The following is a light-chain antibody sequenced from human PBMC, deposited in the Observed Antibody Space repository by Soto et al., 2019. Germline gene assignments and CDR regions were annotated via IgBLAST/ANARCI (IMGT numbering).Light chain of an antibody. CDR1: SSDVGGFDH. V-gene: IGLV2-14*03. CDR3: NSFTTTSTYV. CDR2: DVS. Sequence: QSALTQPASVSGSPGQSITISCTGASSDVGGFDHVSWYQQHPGKVPRLLIYDVSSRPSGVSDRFSGSKSGNTASLTISGRQAEDEADYYCNSFTTTSTYVFGTGTKLTVL. J-gene: IGLJ1*01.